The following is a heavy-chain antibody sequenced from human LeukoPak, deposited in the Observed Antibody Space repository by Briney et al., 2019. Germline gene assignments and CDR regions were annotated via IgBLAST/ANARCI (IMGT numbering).Heavy chain of an antibody. V-gene: IGHV1-3*01. CDR2: INAGNGNT. J-gene: IGHJ5*02. CDR3: ASTYCSGGSCYGKWWFDP. CDR1: GYTFTSYA. Sequence: ASVKVSCKASGYTFTSYAMHWVRLAPGQRLEWMGWINAGNGNTKYSQKFQGRVTITRDTSASTAYMELSSLRSEDTAVYYCASTYCSGGSCYGKWWFDPWGQGTLVTVSS. D-gene: IGHD2-15*01.